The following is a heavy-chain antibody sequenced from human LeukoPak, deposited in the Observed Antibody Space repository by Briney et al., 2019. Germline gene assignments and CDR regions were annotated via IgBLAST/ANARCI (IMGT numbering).Heavy chain of an antibody. CDR1: GGSISSGNW. D-gene: IGHD3-10*01. J-gene: IGHJ5*02. Sequence: SGTLSLTCAVSGGSISSGNWWSWVRQPPGKGLEWIGEIYHSGSTNYNPSLKSLVTISVDKSKNQFSLKLSSVTAADTAVYYCARFTTMVRGVIYWFDPWGQGTLVTVSS. V-gene: IGHV4-4*02. CDR3: ARFTTMVRGVIYWFDP. CDR2: IYHSGST.